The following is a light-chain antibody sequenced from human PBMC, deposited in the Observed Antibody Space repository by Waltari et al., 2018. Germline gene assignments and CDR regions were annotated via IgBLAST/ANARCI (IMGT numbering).Light chain of an antibody. CDR1: QTVGSN. J-gene: IGKJ1*01. Sequence: EIVMTQSPATLSVSSGERATLSCRASQTVGSNLAWYQQKPGQAPRLLIYSASTRDTGIPHRFSGRGSGTEFTLTISSLQSEDFAVYYCQQYNDWPQTFGQGTKVEIK. CDR2: SAS. CDR3: QQYNDWPQT. V-gene: IGKV3-15*01.